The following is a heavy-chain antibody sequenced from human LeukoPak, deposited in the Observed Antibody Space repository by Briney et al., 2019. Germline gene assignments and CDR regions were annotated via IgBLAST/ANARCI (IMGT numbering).Heavy chain of an antibody. Sequence: PSETPSLTCTVSGGSISSYYWSWIRQPAGKGLEWIGRIYTSGSTNYNPSLKSRVTMSVDTSKNQFSLKLSSVTAADTAVYYCARVAEPNYYDSSGYPNYFDYWGQGTLVTVSS. D-gene: IGHD3-22*01. J-gene: IGHJ4*02. CDR1: GGSISSYY. CDR3: ARVAEPNYYDSSGYPNYFDY. CDR2: IYTSGST. V-gene: IGHV4-4*07.